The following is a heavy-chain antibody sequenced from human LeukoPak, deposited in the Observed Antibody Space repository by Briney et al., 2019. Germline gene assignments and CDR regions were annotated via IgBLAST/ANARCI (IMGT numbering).Heavy chain of an antibody. CDR1: GYTFTGYC. V-gene: IGHV1-2*02. CDR2: INPNSGGT. CDR3: ARDFPIQIWTRTPWFDP. Sequence: ASVKVSCKASGYTFTGYCIHWVRQAPGQGLEWMGWINPNSGGTNYAQRFQGRVTMTRDTSISTAYIELSRLTSDDTAVYYCARDFPIQIWTRTPWFDPWGQGTLVTVSS. J-gene: IGHJ5*02. D-gene: IGHD5-18*01.